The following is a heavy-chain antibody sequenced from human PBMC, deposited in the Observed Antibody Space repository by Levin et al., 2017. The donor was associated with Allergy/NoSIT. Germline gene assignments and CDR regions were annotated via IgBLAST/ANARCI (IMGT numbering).Heavy chain of an antibody. CDR3: VKAGTQTNMIFDY. CDR2: ITSSDGRT. Sequence: AGGSLRLSCAVSGFTFNNYAMSWVRQAPGKGLEWVSAITSSDGRTFYADSVKGRFAISRDNSKNTLSLQMDSLRAEDTAIYYCVKAGTQTNMIFDYWGQGTLVTVSS. D-gene: IGHD3-22*01. J-gene: IGHJ4*02. CDR1: GFTFNNYA. V-gene: IGHV3-23*01.